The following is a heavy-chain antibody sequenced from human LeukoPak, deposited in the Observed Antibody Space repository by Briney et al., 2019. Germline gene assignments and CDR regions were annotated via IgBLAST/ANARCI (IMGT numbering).Heavy chain of an antibody. D-gene: IGHD4-11*01. CDR3: ATGKGLQVDY. Sequence: GASVKVSCKASGGTFSSYAISWVRQAPGQGLEWMGGIIPIFGTANYAQKLQGRVTMTTDTSTSTAYMELRSLRSDDTAVYYCATGKGLQVDYWGQGTLVTVSS. CDR1: GGTFSSYA. CDR2: IIPIFGTA. J-gene: IGHJ4*02. V-gene: IGHV1-69*05.